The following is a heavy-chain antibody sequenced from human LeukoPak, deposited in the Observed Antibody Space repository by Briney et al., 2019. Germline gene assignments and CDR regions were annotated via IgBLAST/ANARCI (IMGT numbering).Heavy chain of an antibody. CDR2: ISSGGSIF. CDR3: AREEAYCSGTSCFRFFDY. CDR1: GFTFSSYE. D-gene: IGHD2-15*01. J-gene: IGHJ4*02. Sequence: GWSLRLSCAASGFTFSSYEINWVRQAPGQGLDLISYISSGGSIFYNADSVMGRLTISRDNAKNSLYLQMNSLRAEDTAVYYCAREEAYCSGTSCFRFFDYWGQGTLVSVSS. V-gene: IGHV3-48*03.